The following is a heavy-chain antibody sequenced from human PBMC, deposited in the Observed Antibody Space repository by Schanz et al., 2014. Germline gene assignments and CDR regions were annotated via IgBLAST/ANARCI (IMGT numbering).Heavy chain of an antibody. CDR2: IFTDGRT. V-gene: IGHV3-66*02. Sequence: VRLVESGGGVVQPGRSLRLSCAASGFAFSSFAMTWVRQAPGRGLEWVSIIFTDGRTYYADSVKGRFTISRDSSKNTLFLQMNSLRTEDTAVYYCARLDPYCRSGTCSRAFDFWGQGTLVTVSS. CDR3: ARLDPYCRSGTCSRAFDF. D-gene: IGHD2-15*01. J-gene: IGHJ4*02. CDR1: GFAFSSFA.